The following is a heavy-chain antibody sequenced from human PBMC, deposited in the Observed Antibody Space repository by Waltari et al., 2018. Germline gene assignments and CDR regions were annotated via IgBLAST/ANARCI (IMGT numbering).Heavy chain of an antibody. D-gene: IGHD6-19*01. CDR3: AKDLPATAVAGAGDY. Sequence: EVQLLESGGGLVQPGGSLRLSCAASGFTFSSYAMSRVRPAPGKGLEWVSAISGTGGSTHSADSVKGRFTISRDNSKDTLYLQMNSLRTEDTAVYYCAKDLPATAVAGAGDYWGQGTLVTVSS. J-gene: IGHJ4*02. V-gene: IGHV3-23*01. CDR1: GFTFSSYA. CDR2: ISGTGGST.